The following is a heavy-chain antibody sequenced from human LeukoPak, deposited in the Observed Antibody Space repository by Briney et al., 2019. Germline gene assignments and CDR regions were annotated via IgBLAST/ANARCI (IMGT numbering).Heavy chain of an antibody. D-gene: IGHD3-16*01. V-gene: IGHV3-30*02. Sequence: AGGSLRLSCAASGFIFSTYGMYWVRQAPGKGLEWVAFIRHDGSIKNYADYVKGRSTISRDNSKNTLYLQMNSLRAEDTAVYYCAKGSLADIDYWGQGTLVTVSS. CDR3: AKGSLADIDY. CDR1: GFIFSTYG. J-gene: IGHJ4*02. CDR2: IRHDGSIK.